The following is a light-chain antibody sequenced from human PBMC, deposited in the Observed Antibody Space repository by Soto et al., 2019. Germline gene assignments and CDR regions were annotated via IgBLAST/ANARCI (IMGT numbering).Light chain of an antibody. CDR2: GAS. J-gene: IGKJ5*01. Sequence: EVVLTQSPGTLSLSPGERATLSCRASQTLSNSFIAWYQQKPGQAPRLLIYGASTRATGIPARFSGSGSGTDFTLTITRLEPEDFALYYCQQYGGSPITFGLGTRLEIK. CDR3: QQYGGSPIT. V-gene: IGKV3-20*01. CDR1: QTLSNSF.